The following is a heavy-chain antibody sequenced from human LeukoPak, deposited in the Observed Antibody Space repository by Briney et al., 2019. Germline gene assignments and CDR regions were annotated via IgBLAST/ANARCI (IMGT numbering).Heavy chain of an antibody. Sequence: SETLSLTCAVYGGSFGGYYWSWIRQPPGKGLEWIGEINHSGSTNYNPSLKSRVTISVDTSKNQFSLKLSSVTAADTAVYYCASWLNNWFDRWGQGTLVTVSS. CDR3: ASWLNNWFDR. J-gene: IGHJ5*02. D-gene: IGHD3-9*01. CDR2: INHSGST. CDR1: GGSFGGYY. V-gene: IGHV4-34*01.